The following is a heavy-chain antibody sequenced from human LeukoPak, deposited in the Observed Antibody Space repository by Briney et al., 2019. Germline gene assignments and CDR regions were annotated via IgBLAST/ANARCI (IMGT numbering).Heavy chain of an antibody. Sequence: SETLSLTCTVSGGSISSYYWSWIRQPAGKGLEWIGRIYTSGSTNYNPSLESRVTMSVDTSKNQFSLKLSSVTAADTAVYYCARSRSSWASIDYWGQGTLVTVSS. CDR2: IYTSGST. CDR3: ARSRSSWASIDY. CDR1: GGSISSYY. V-gene: IGHV4-4*07. J-gene: IGHJ4*02. D-gene: IGHD6-13*01.